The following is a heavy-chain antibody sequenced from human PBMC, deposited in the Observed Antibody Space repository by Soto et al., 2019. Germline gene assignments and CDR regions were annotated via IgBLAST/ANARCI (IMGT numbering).Heavy chain of an antibody. V-gene: IGHV3-72*01. CDR1: GFTLTAHY. D-gene: IGHD3-22*01. CDR2: SRDKAQSYST. Sequence: RESLCLSCPGYGFTLTAHYIDWVRHAPEEVREWVGRSRDKAQSYSTAYAASVKGRVTTSRDKSKSSVYLQMNSLKTEDTAVYYCVRATYVSDCSCYTRCFDYWGQGTLVTVSS. J-gene: IGHJ4*02. CDR3: VRATYVSDCSCYTRCFDY.